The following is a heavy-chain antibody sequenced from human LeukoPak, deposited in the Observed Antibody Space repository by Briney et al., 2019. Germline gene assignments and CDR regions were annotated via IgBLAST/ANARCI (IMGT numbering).Heavy chain of an antibody. D-gene: IGHD6-13*01. CDR3: ARDSSIAAADSYWYFDL. CDR1: GVSISSYY. Sequence: SETLSLTCSVSGVSISSYYWSWIRQPAGKGLEWIGRIYTSGSTNYNPSLKSRVTMSVDTSKNQFSLKLSSVTAADTAIYYCARDSSIAAADSYWYFDLWGRGTLVTVSS. CDR2: IYTSGST. V-gene: IGHV4-4*07. J-gene: IGHJ2*01.